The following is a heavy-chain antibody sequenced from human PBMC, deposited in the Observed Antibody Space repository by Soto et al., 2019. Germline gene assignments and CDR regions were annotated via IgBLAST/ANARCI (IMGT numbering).Heavy chain of an antibody. CDR1: GFSFSRFA. Sequence: QVQLVESGGGVVQPGGSLRLSCAASGFSFSRFAIHWVRQAPGKGLEWVAVISKDGSVIYYADSVKGRFTIYRDNSKSSLFLQVNSLTSEDTAVYHCARSRSGAVPDSLGFWGQGTLVTVSS. CDR3: ARSRSGAVPDSLGF. J-gene: IGHJ4*02. V-gene: IGHV3-30-3*01. D-gene: IGHD3-10*01. CDR2: ISKDGSVI.